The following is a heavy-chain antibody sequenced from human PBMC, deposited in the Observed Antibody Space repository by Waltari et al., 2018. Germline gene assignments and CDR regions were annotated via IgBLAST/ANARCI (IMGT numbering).Heavy chain of an antibody. CDR1: GGSISSHY. Sequence: QVQLQESGPGLVKPSETLSLTCTVSGGSISSHYWSWIRQPPGKGLEWIGYIYYSGSTNYTPSLKSRVTISVDTSKNQFSLKLSSVTAADTAVYYCARDLVRGVPVYWGQGTLVIVSS. V-gene: IGHV4-59*11. CDR2: IYYSGST. J-gene: IGHJ4*02. D-gene: IGHD3-10*02. CDR3: ARDLVRGVPVY.